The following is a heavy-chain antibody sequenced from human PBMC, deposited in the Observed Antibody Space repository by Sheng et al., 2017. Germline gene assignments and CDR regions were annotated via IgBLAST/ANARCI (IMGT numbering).Heavy chain of an antibody. CDR1: GYTFTGYY. D-gene: IGHD2-2*01. CDR2: INPNSGGT. Sequence: QVQLVQSGAEVKKPGASVKVSCKASGYTFTGYYMHWVRQAPGQGLEWMGWINPNSGGTNYAQKFQGRVTMTRDTSISTAYMELSRLRSDDTAVYYCARSALCSSTSCYEFDYWGQGTLVTVSS. V-gene: IGHV1-2*02. CDR3: ARSALCSSTSCYEFDY. J-gene: IGHJ4*02.